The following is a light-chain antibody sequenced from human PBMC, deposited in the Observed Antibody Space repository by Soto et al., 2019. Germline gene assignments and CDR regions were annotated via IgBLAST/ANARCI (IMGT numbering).Light chain of an antibody. J-gene: IGLJ1*01. CDR2: SNN. CDR3: AAWDDSLNGLYV. Sequence: QAVLTQPPSASGTPGQRVTISCSGGSSNIGSNAVTWYHQLPGTAPKLVIYSNNQRPSGVPDRFSGSKSGTSASLAISGLQSEDEADYYCAAWDDSLNGLYVFGTGTKLTVL. V-gene: IGLV1-44*01. CDR1: SSNIGSNA.